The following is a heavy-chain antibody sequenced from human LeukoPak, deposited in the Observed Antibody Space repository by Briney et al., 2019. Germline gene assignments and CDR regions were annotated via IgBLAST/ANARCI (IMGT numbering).Heavy chain of an antibody. CDR3: ARGRPVVVTAPFDF. V-gene: IGHV1-46*01. D-gene: IGHD2-21*02. Sequence: ASVKISCKASGYTFTNDFIHWVRQARGQGLEWMGIINPGDGSTDNAQKFQDRVAMTRDMSTGTVHMEPTSLRSEDTAIYYCARGRPVVVTAPFDFWGQGTLVTVSS. CDR2: INPGDGST. CDR1: GYTFTNDF. J-gene: IGHJ4*02.